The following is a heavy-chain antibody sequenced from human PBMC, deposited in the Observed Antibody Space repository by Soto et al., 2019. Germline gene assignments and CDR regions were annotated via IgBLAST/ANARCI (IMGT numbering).Heavy chain of an antibody. CDR1: DYSITNGYF. J-gene: IGHJ5*01. V-gene: IGHV4-38-2*01. D-gene: IGHD3-10*01. CDR2: IYYSGKT. CDR3: PRQGYGSGPNWFDS. Sequence: SETLSLTCAVSDYSITNGYFWGWIRQPPGKGLEWIGSIYYSGKTYYNPSLKSRVTISVDTSRNRFALTLNSLTAAATAVSFWPRQGYGSGPNWFDSWGQGTLVTVSS.